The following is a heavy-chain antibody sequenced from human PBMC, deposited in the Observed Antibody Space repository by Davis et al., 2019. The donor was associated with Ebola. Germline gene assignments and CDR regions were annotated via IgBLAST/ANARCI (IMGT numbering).Heavy chain of an antibody. D-gene: IGHD3-16*01. CDR1: GFRFTSYW. J-gene: IGHJ4*02. CDR3: ARHGKYFHDSHHLDY. Sequence: PGGSLRLSCKTSGFRFTSYWIGWVRQLPGKGPKWMGIIYPDDSDTRYNPSFQGQVTISADTSIDTTYLQWTSLKTSDTAVYYCARHGKYFHDSHHLDYWGQGVLVTVSS. V-gene: IGHV5-51*01. CDR2: IYPDDSDT.